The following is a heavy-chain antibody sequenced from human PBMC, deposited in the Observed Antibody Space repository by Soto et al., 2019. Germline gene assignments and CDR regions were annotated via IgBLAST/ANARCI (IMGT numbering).Heavy chain of an antibody. J-gene: IGHJ6*02. CDR2: IIPIFGTA. CDR3: ARHVPAAGYDYGMDV. D-gene: IGHD2-2*01. Sequence: QVQLVQSGAEVKKPGSSVKVSCKASGGTFSSYAISWVRQAPGQGLEWMGGIIPIFGTANYAQKFQGRVKITADEATSTAYMELSSLRSEDTAVYYCARHVPAAGYDYGMDVWGQGTPVTVSS. CDR1: GGTFSSYA. V-gene: IGHV1-69*12.